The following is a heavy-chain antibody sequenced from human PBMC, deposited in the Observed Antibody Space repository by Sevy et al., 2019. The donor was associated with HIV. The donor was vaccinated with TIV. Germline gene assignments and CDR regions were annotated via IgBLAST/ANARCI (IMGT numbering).Heavy chain of an antibody. V-gene: IGHV3-9*01. D-gene: IGHD2-21*01. CDR2: ISWNSRSI. Sequence: SLKISCAASGFPFNDHAMHWVRQVPGKGLECVSGISWNSRSIGYADSVKGRFTISRDNARHFVYLEMNSLRPEDTAFYYCAKDINRGCDGVNCYSYYYYFYGLDVWGQGTTVTVSS. CDR3: AKDINRGCDGVNCYSYYYYFYGLDV. J-gene: IGHJ6*02. CDR1: GFPFNDHA.